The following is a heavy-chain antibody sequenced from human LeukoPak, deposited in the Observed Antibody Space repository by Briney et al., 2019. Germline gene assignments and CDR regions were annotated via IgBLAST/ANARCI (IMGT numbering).Heavy chain of an antibody. D-gene: IGHD3-22*01. CDR3: ATPYYYDSSGYQYYFDY. CDR1: GYTLTELS. Sequence: GASVKVSCKISGYTLTELSMHWVRQAPGKGLEWMGGFDPEDGETIYTQKFQGRVTMTEDTSTDTAYMELSSLRSEDTAVYYCATPYYYDSSGYQYYFDYWGQGTLVTVSS. V-gene: IGHV1-24*01. CDR2: FDPEDGET. J-gene: IGHJ4*02.